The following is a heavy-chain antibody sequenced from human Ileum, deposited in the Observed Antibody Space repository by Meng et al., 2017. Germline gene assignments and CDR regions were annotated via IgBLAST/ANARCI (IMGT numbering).Heavy chain of an antibody. CDR1: GYTFTSYY. V-gene: IGHV1-46*01. Sequence: ASVKVSCKASGYTFTSYYMHWVRQAPGQGLEWMGIINPSGGSTSYAQKFQGRVTMTRDTSTSTVYMELSSLRSEDTAVYYCARAEADYDILTGYTSGSWFDPWGQGTLVTVSS. J-gene: IGHJ5*02. CDR2: INPSGGST. CDR3: ARAEADYDILTGYTSGSWFDP. D-gene: IGHD3-9*01.